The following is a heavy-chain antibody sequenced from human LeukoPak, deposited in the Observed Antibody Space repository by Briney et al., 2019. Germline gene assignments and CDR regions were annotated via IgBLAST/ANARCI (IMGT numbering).Heavy chain of an antibody. V-gene: IGHV3-48*03. CDR1: GFTFSSYE. CDR3: ARLEAAAGSY. CDR2: ISSSGSTI. J-gene: IGHJ4*02. Sequence: PGGSLRLSCSASGFTFSSYEMNWVRQAPGRGVEWVSYISSSGSTIYCTYSVKDRFTISRDNAKNSLYLQMNSLRAEDTAVYYCARLEAAAGSYWGQGTLVTVSS. D-gene: IGHD6-13*01.